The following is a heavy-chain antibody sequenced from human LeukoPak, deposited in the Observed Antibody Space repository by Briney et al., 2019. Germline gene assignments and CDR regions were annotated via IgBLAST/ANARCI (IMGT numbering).Heavy chain of an antibody. V-gene: IGHV3-21*01. J-gene: IGHJ6*03. CDR2: ISSTSTFI. CDR3: ARDYFDSSDYPQTYYYYYMVV. Sequence: GGSLRLSCAASGFTFSRYGMNWVRQAPGKGLEWVASISSTSTFIYSADSVKGRFTISRDTAKNSLFLQMNSLRAEDTAIYYCARDYFDSSDYPQTYYYYYMVVWGKGTTVTVSS. D-gene: IGHD3-22*01. CDR1: GFTFSRYG.